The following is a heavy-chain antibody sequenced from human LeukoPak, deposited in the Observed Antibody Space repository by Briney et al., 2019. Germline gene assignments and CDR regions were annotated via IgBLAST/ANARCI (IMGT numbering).Heavy chain of an antibody. CDR1: GFTISSYI. J-gene: IGHJ4*02. V-gene: IGHV3-30*18. D-gene: IGHD2-15*01. Sequence: GGSLRLSCAVSGFTISSYIMTWVRQAPGKGLEWVSLISYDGSSIYYADSVKGRFTISRDNSKNTLYLQMNSLRAEDTAVYYCAKDRYCSGGSCNYDALDCWGQGTLVAVSS. CDR2: ISYDGSSI. CDR3: AKDRYCSGGSCNYDALDC.